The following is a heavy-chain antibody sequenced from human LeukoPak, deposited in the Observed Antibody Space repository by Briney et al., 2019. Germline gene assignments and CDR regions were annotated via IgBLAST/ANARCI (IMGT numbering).Heavy chain of an antibody. CDR2: INWKSNNI. V-gene: IGHV3-9*01. D-gene: IGHD6-13*01. Sequence: PGRSLRLSCAASGFTFGNYAMHWVRQVPGKGLEWVSGINWKSNNIGYADSVKGRFTISRDNAKNSLYLPMNSLRTEHTALYYCAIVRAGYFYAMDVWGQGTSVTVSS. CDR3: AIVRAGYFYAMDV. CDR1: GFTFGNYA. J-gene: IGHJ6*02.